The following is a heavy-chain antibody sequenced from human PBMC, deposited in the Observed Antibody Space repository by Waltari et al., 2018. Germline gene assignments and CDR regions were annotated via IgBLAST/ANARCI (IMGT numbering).Heavy chain of an antibody. CDR1: GDSITSSNYY. V-gene: IGHV4-39*02. CDR3: ARTFMVRTIRSRGWFDP. Sequence: QPQLQESGPRLVKPSETLSLTCSVSGDSITSSNYYWAWIRQPPGKGLEWIGSVYYTGSTYYKASLKSRVTISVDTSKNYFSLSLTSVTATDTAIYFCARTFMVRTIRSRGWFDPWGQGTLVTVSS. CDR2: VYYTGST. J-gene: IGHJ5*02. D-gene: IGHD3-10*01.